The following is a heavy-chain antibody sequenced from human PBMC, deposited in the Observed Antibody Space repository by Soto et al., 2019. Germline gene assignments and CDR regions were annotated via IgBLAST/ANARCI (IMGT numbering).Heavy chain of an antibody. CDR2: IYYSGST. CDR1: GGSISSSSYY. J-gene: IGHJ4*02. D-gene: IGHD3-22*01. CDR3: ARGPVWYYDSSGYYFDY. Sequence: SETLSLTCTVSGGSISSSSYYWGWIRQPPGKGLEWIGSIYYSGSTYYNPSLKSRVTISVDTSKNQFSLKLSSVTAADTAVYYCARGPVWYYDSSGYYFDYWGQGTLVTVSS. V-gene: IGHV4-39*01.